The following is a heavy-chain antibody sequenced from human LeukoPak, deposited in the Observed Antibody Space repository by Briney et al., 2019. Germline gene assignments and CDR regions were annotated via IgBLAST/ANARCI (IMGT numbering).Heavy chain of an antibody. Sequence: GGSVRLSCAGSGFTFSSYAMSWVRQAPGKGLEWVSAISVTGATTYGADSVKGRFTISRDNSRSTLYLQMNSLRAEDTALYYCAKDTSIGRYCTTGVCSPFDYWGQGTLVTVSS. CDR2: ISVTGATT. V-gene: IGHV3-23*01. J-gene: IGHJ4*02. D-gene: IGHD2-8*01. CDR1: GFTFSSYA. CDR3: AKDTSIGRYCTTGVCSPFDY.